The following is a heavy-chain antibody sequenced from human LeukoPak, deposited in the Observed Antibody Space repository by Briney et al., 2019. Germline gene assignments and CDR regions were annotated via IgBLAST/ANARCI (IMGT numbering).Heavy chain of an antibody. J-gene: IGHJ6*03. CDR1: GFTFDTYW. CDR2: ISRSGSTI. V-gene: IGHV3-48*04. CDR3: ARPTWTNYMDV. Sequence: PGGSLRLSCAASGFTFDTYWMIWVRQAPGKGLEWVSYISRSGSTIFYADSVKGRFTISRDNAKNSVSLQMNSLRAEDTAVYFCARPTWTNYMDVWGKGTAVTISS. D-gene: IGHD3/OR15-3a*01.